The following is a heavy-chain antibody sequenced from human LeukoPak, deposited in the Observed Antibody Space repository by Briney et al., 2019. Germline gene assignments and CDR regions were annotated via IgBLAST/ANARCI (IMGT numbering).Heavy chain of an antibody. D-gene: IGHD5-24*01. CDR3: ASRRGDYNYYFNS. Sequence: SETLSLTCTVSGYSISSGYYWGWIRQPPGKGLEWIGSIYHSGSTYYNPSLKSRVTISVDPSKNQFPLRLTSVSVADTALYYCASRRGDYNYYFNSWGQGTLVTVSS. CDR2: IYHSGST. CDR1: GYSISSGYY. V-gene: IGHV4-38-2*02. J-gene: IGHJ4*02.